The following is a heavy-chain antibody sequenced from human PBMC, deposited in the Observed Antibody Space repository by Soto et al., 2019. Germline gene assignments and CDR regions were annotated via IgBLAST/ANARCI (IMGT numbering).Heavy chain of an antibody. J-gene: IGHJ4*02. Sequence: ESGGGVVQPGRSLRLSCAASGFTFSSYAMHWVRQAPGKGLEWVAVISYDGSNKYYADSVKGRFTISRDNSKNTLYLQMNSLRAEDTAVYYCARDRLLRYFDWAFDYWGQGTLVTVSS. CDR3: ARDRLLRYFDWAFDY. CDR1: GFTFSSYA. V-gene: IGHV3-30-3*01. D-gene: IGHD3-9*01. CDR2: ISYDGSNK.